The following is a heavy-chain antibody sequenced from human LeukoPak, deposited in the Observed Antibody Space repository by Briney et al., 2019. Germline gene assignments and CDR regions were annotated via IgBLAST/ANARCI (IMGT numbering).Heavy chain of an antibody. CDR2: ITPSGGT. Sequence: GASVKVSRKASGYTFTSYAMHWVRQAPGQGLEWMGWITPSGGTNYPQKFQGRVAITTDTSITTAYMDLSRLTSDDTAVYYCARDRYGDGFAHFDYWGQGALVTVSS. D-gene: IGHD5-24*01. V-gene: IGHV1-2*02. CDR3: ARDRYGDGFAHFDY. CDR1: GYTFTSYA. J-gene: IGHJ4*02.